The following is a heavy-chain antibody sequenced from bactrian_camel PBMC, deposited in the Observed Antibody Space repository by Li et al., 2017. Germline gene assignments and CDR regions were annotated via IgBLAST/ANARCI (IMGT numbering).Heavy chain of an antibody. D-gene: IGHD2*01. Sequence: HVQLVESGGGSVQTGGSLRLSCIAYGVTFDTNHMGWFRQAPGKEREGVAAIDSDGSTSYADSVKGRFTISRDNSKNEMSLQMDSLQPEDTALYYCATEIGGRWSTWSNRPDDYNHRGQGTQVTVS. V-gene: IGHV3S53*01. CDR1: GVTFDTNH. J-gene: IGHJ4*01. CDR3: ATEIGGRWSTWSNRPDDYNH. CDR2: IDSDGST.